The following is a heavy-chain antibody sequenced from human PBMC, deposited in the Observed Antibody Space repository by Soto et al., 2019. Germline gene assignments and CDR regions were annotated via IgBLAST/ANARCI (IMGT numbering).Heavy chain of an antibody. CDR1: GFTFSDFH. J-gene: IGHJ4*02. CDR2: IGTGGNAI. D-gene: IGHD2-15*01. V-gene: IGHV3-11*01. CDR3: ARERRFATPDGMVEY. Sequence: QVQLVESGGGLVKPGGSLRLSCSVFGFTFSDFHMSWIRQAPGKGLEWVSCIGTGGNAIYYADSVKGRFTISRDNAKNSLYLQLNSLRAEDTAVYYCARERRFATPDGMVEYWGQGTRVTVSS.